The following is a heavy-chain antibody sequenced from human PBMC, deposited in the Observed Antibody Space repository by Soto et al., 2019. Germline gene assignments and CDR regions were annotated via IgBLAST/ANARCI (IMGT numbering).Heavy chain of an antibody. V-gene: IGHV3-23*01. CDR3: AKEYTLDYYYYMDV. CDR1: GFTFSSYA. D-gene: IGHD3-16*01. Sequence: EVQLLESGGGLVQPGGSLRLSCAASGFTFSSYAMSWVRQAPGKGLEWVSGISGSGGSTYYAESVKGRFTISRDKSKSTLYLQMNSLRAEDTAVYYCAKEYTLDYYYYMDVWGKGTTVTVSS. J-gene: IGHJ6*03. CDR2: ISGSGGST.